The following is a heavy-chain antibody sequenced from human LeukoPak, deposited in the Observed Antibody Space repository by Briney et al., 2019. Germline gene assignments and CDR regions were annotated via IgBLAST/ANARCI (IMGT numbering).Heavy chain of an antibody. CDR1: GYTFTSYG. CDR2: INPNSGGT. D-gene: IGHD5-24*01. CDR3: ARGGSLQRPDY. V-gene: IGHV1-2*02. Sequence: ASVKVSCKASGYTFTSYGISWVRQAPGQGLEWMGWINPNSGGTNYAQKFQGRVTMTRDTSISTAYMELRSLRSDDTAVYYCARGGSLQRPDYWGQGTLVTVSS. J-gene: IGHJ4*02.